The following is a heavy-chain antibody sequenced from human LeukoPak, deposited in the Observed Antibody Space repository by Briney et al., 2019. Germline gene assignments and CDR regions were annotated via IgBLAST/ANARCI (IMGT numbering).Heavy chain of an antibody. J-gene: IGHJ4*02. D-gene: IGHD3-3*01. V-gene: IGHV3-23*01. CDR1: GFTFSSYA. CDR2: ISASGGST. CDR3: AKDRSSWYYPFDS. Sequence: GGSLRLSCAASGFTFSSYAMTWVRQAPGKGLQWVSSISASGGSTYYADSVKGRFTMSRDNSKRTVYLQMNSLRAEDTAVYYCAKDRSSWYYPFDSWGQGTLVTVSS.